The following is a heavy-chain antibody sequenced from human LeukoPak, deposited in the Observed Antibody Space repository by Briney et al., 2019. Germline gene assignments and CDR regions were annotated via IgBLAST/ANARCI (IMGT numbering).Heavy chain of an antibody. CDR2: ISSSSSYI. CDR1: GLTFNSYS. D-gene: IGHD6-13*01. J-gene: IGHJ4*02. Sequence: GGSLRLSCAASGLTFNSYSMNWVRQAPAKGLEWVSSISSSSSYIYYADSVKGRFTMSRDNAKNSLYLQMNSLRAEDTAVYYCARDAPGSAAAAGLWGQGTLVTVSS. CDR3: ARDAPGSAAAAGL. V-gene: IGHV3-21*01.